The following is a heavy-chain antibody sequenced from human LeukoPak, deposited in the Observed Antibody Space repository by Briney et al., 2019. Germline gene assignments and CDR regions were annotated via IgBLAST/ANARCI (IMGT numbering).Heavy chain of an antibody. CDR1: GGSISSYY. V-gene: IGHV4-59*06. J-gene: IGHJ6*02. Sequence: SETLSLTCTVSGGSISSYYWSWIRQHPGKGLEWIGYIYYSGSTYYNPSLKSRVTISVDTSKNQFSLKLSSVTAADTAVYYCASFEVRDTYGMDVWGQGTTVTVSS. D-gene: IGHD3-10*01. CDR3: ASFEVRDTYGMDV. CDR2: IYYSGST.